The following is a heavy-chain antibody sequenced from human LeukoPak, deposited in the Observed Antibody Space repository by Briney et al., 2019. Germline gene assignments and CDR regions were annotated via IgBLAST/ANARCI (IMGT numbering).Heavy chain of an antibody. D-gene: IGHD6-6*01. CDR3: ARDLAARPYFDY. Sequence: ASVKVSCKASGYTFTSYYMHWVRQAPGQGLEWMGIINPSGGSTSYAQKFQGRVTLTRDTSTSTVYMELSSLRSEDTAVYYCARDLAARPYFDYWGQGTLVTVSS. CDR1: GYTFTSYY. J-gene: IGHJ4*02. CDR2: INPSGGST. V-gene: IGHV1-46*01.